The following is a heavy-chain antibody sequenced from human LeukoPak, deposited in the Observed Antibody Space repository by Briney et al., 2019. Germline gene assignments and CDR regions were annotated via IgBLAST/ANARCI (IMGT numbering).Heavy chain of an antibody. V-gene: IGHV1-24*01. CDR3: AAGRPYSLLDY. D-gene: IGHD5-18*01. CDR2: FDVIDSET. CDR1: GSSLSELS. Sequence: ASVKVSCTVSGSSLSELSLYWVRQAPEKGLEWMGGFDVIDSETFYAQKFQGRVTMTEDSSTDTAYMELRSLTSDDTALYYCAAGRPYSLLDYWGQGTLVTVS. J-gene: IGHJ4*02.